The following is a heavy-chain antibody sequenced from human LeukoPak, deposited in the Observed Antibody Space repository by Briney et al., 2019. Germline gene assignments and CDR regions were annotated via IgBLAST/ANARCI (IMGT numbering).Heavy chain of an antibody. CDR3: ATGGRYCSGGSCYYGYFDY. CDR2: FDPEDGET. CDR1: GYTLTELS. D-gene: IGHD2-15*01. V-gene: IGHV1-24*01. Sequence: ASVKVSCKVSGYTLTELSMHWVRQAPGKGLEWMGGFDPEDGETIYAQKFQGRVTMTEDTSTDTAYMELSSLRSEDTAVYYCATGGRYCSGGSCYYGYFDYWGQGTLVTVSS. J-gene: IGHJ4*02.